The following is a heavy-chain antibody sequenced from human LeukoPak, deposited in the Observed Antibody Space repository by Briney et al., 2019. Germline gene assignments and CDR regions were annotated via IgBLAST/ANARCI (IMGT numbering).Heavy chain of an antibody. J-gene: IGHJ4*02. Sequence: GGSLRLSCAASGFTFSNYEMNWVRQAPGKGLEWVSYISSSGSPINYADSVKGRFTISRDNSKNSLYLQMNSLRVEDTAAYYCARVGARDDYWGQGTLVTVSS. CDR2: ISSSGSPI. CDR1: GFTFSNYE. CDR3: ARVGARDDY. V-gene: IGHV3-48*03.